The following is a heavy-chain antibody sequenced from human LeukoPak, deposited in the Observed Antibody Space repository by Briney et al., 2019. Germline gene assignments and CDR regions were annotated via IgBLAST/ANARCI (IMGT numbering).Heavy chain of an antibody. J-gene: IGHJ4*02. CDR2: INPSGGST. Sequence: ASVKVSCKASGYTFTSYYMHWVRQAPGQGLEWMGIINPSGGSTSYAQKFQGRVTMTSDTSTSTVYMELSSLRSEDTAVYYCARGRDYVWGSYRRTYYFDYWGQGTLVTVSS. CDR3: ARGRDYVWGSYRRTYYFDY. CDR1: GYTFTSYY. V-gene: IGHV1-46*01. D-gene: IGHD3-16*02.